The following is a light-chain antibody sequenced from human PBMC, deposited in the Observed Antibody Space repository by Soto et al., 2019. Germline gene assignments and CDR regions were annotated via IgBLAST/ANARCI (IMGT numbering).Light chain of an antibody. CDR2: DAS. CDR1: QSVSSY. J-gene: IGKJ2*01. Sequence: EIVLTQSPATLSLSPGERATLSCRASQSVSSYLAWYQQKPGQAPRLLIYDASNRATGIPARFSGSGSGTDFTLTISILEPEDFAVYYWQQRSNWPPNTFGQGTKLEIK. V-gene: IGKV3-11*01. CDR3: QQRSNWPPNT.